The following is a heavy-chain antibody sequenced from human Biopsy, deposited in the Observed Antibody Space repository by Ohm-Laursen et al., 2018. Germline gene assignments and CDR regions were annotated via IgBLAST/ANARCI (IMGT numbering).Heavy chain of an antibody. V-gene: IGHV4-4*07. CDR2: ITPTGVT. J-gene: IGHJ4*02. CDR3: ARELMEYYDSSGYFDH. CDR1: GGSIDFKY. Sequence: SETLSLTCSVSGGSIDFKYWTWIRQSADKGLGWIGRITPTGVTHYNPSLESRVTMSLDTSKKLFSLKLSSVTAADTAMYYCARELMEYYDSSGYFDHWGQGSLVTVSS. D-gene: IGHD3-22*01.